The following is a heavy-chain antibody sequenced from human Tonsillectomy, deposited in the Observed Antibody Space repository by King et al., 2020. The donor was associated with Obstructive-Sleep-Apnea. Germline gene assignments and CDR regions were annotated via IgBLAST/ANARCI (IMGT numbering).Heavy chain of an antibody. J-gene: IGHJ4*03. V-gene: IGHV5-51*01. D-gene: IGHD1-26*01. Sequence: EVQLVESGAEVKQPGESLRISCRASGYRFISNWMGWVRQRPGKSLDWMGLIYPGASATTYSPSFQGHVTFSDAKSVNTAYLQWRSLKASDTAIYFCARRDSGSFYGYFDYWGQGTLVTVSS. CDR2: IYPGASAT. CDR3: ARRDSGSFYGYFDY. CDR1: GYRFISNW.